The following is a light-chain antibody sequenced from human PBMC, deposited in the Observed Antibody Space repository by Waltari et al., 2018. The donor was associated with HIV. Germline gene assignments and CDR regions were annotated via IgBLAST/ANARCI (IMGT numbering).Light chain of an antibody. Sequence: SYELTQPPSVSVSPGQTARITSSGDALPQHYAYWYQQRPGQAPVLVIDKDSERPSGIPERFSGSSSGTTGTLTISGVQAEDEADYYCQSADSSGTYPWVFGGGTKLTVL. CDR1: ALPQHY. CDR2: KDS. CDR3: QSADSSGTYPWV. J-gene: IGLJ3*02. V-gene: IGLV3-25*03.